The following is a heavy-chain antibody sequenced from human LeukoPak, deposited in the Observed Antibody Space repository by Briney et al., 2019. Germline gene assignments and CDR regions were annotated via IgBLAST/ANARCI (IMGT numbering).Heavy chain of an antibody. V-gene: IGHV1-2*02. CDR3: ARDYGGNTDAFDI. J-gene: IGHJ3*02. D-gene: IGHD4-23*01. CDR1: GYTFTDHY. Sequence: ASVKVSCKASGYTFTDHYMYWVRQAPGQGLEWMGWINPNSGGTNYAQNFQGRVIMTRDTSISTAYMELSSLRSDDTAVYYCARDYGGNTDAFDIWGQGTMLIVSS. CDR2: INPNSGGT.